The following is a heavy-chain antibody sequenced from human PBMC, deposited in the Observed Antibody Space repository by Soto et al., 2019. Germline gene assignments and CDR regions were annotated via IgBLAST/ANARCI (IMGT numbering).Heavy chain of an antibody. CDR2: IYHSGST. D-gene: IGHD3-3*01. J-gene: IGHJ4*02. V-gene: IGHV4-30-2*01. Sequence: SETLSLTCAVSGGSISSGGYSWSWIRQPPGKGLEWIGYIYHSGSTYYNPSLKSRVTISVDRSKNQFSRKLSSVTAADTAVYYCARLSTIFGVVTGFDYWGQGTLVTVSS. CDR3: ARLSTIFGVVTGFDY. CDR1: GGSISSGGYS.